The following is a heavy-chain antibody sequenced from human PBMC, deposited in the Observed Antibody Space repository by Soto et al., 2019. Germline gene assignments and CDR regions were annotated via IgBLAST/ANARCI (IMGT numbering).Heavy chain of an antibody. Sequence: SETLSLTCTVSGGSISSYYWSWIRQPPGKGLEWIGYIYYSGSTNYNPSLKSRVTISVDTSKNQFSLKLSSVTAADTAVYYCARAAHSGYVITWDFDYWGQGTLVT. CDR1: GGSISSYY. V-gene: IGHV4-59*01. J-gene: IGHJ4*02. D-gene: IGHD5-12*01. CDR2: IYYSGST. CDR3: ARAAHSGYVITWDFDY.